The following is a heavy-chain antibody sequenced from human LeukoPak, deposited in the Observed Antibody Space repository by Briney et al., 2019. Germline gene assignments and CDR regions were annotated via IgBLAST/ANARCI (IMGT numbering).Heavy chain of an antibody. J-gene: IGHJ6*03. V-gene: IGHV1-2*02. CDR3: AREGTGRIAARHYYYYYMDV. Sequence: GASVKVSCKASGYTFTGYYMHWVRQAPGQGLEWMGWINPNSGGTNYAQKFQGRVTMTRDMSTSTVYMELSSLRSEDTAVYYCAREGTGRIAARHYYYYYMDVWGKGTTVTVSS. D-gene: IGHD6-6*01. CDR2: INPNSGGT. CDR1: GYTFTGYY.